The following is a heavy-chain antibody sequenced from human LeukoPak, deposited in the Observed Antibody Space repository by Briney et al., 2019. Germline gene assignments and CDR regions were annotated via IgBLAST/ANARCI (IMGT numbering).Heavy chain of an antibody. CDR1: GGSISSSSYY. V-gene: IGHV4-61*01. CDR3: ARDISGSGSYGTNWFDP. D-gene: IGHD1-26*01. CDR2: IYYSGST. Sequence: SETLSLTCTVSGGSISSSSYYWSWIRQPPGKGLEWIGYIYYSGSTNYNPSLKSRVTISVDTSKNQFSLKLSSVTAADTAVYYCARDISGSGSYGTNWFDPWGQGTLVTVSS. J-gene: IGHJ5*02.